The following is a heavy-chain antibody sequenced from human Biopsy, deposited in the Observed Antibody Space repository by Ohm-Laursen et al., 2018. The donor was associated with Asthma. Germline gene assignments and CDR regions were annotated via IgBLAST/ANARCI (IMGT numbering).Heavy chain of an antibody. J-gene: IGHJ6*02. CDR2: IYYTGSD. CDR1: GGSVSTGSYY. D-gene: IGHD3-10*01. Sequence: SETLSLTCTVSGGSVSTGSYYWSWIRQPPGKGLEWLGCIYYTGSDNYNPPLKSRVTISVDTSKNQFSLRLNSVSAADTAVYYCARGPNYHGSGRAPIGMDVWGQGTTVTVSS. V-gene: IGHV4-61*01. CDR3: ARGPNYHGSGRAPIGMDV.